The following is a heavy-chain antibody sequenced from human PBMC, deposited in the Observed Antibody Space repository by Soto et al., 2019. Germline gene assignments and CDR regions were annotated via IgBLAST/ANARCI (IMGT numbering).Heavy chain of an antibody. Sequence: PVGSLRLSCAASGFTFSSYGMHWVRQAPGKGLEWVAVIWYDGSNKYYADSVKGRFTISRDNSKNTLYLQMNSLRAEDTAVYYCARPVGAAAYYYGMDVWGQGTTVTVSS. CDR2: IWYDGSNK. CDR3: ARPVGAAAYYYGMDV. V-gene: IGHV3-33*01. D-gene: IGHD6-13*01. CDR1: GFTFSSYG. J-gene: IGHJ6*02.